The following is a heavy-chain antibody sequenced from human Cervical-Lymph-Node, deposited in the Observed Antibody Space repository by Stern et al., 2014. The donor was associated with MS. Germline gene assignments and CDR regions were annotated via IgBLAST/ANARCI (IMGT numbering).Heavy chain of an antibody. D-gene: IGHD2-2*02. J-gene: IGHJ5*02. CDR2: ISYDGSNK. CDR3: ARDDRYCSGTSCYTGWFDP. CDR1: GFTFSDYA. Sequence: QVQLVESGGGVVQPGRSLRLSCAASGFTFSDYAMHWVRQAPGQGLEWVTIISYDGSNKYYADSVKGRFTISRDNSKNTLYRQMNSLRAEDTAVYYCARDDRYCSGTSCYTGWFDPWGQGTLVTVSS. V-gene: IGHV3-30-3*01.